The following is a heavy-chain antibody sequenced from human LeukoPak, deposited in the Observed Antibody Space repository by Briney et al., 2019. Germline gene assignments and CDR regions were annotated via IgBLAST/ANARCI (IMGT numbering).Heavy chain of an antibody. J-gene: IGHJ4*02. CDR2: INYGGST. CDR3: ARGGVGSSWYYFDY. CDR1: GGSISSSGYY. V-gene: IGHV4-39*07. Sequence: SETLSLTCTVSGGSISSSGYYWGWIRQPPGKGLEWIGSINYGGSTYYNPSLKSRVTMSVDTSKNQFSLKLSSVTAADTAVYYCARGGVGSSWYYFDYWGQGTLVTVSS. D-gene: IGHD6-13*01.